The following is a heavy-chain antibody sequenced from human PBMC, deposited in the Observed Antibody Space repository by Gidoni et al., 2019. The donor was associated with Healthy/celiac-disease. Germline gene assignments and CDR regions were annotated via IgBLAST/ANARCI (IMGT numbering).Heavy chain of an antibody. CDR3: AHSRYSSSWYGVGNWFDP. V-gene: IGHV2-5*01. CDR2: IYWNDDK. D-gene: IGHD6-13*01. J-gene: IGHJ5*02. Sequence: QITLKESGPTLVKPTQTLTLTCTFSGFSLSTSVVGVGWIRQPPGKALEWLALIYWNDDKRYSPSLKSRLTITKDTSKNQVVLTMTNMDPVDTATYYCAHSRYSSSWYGVGNWFDPWGQGTLVTVSS. CDR1: GFSLSTSVVG.